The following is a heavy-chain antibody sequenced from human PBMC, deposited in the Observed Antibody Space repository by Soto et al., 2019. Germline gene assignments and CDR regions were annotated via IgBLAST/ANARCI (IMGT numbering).Heavy chain of an antibody. CDR3: ARDWEPRYCSSTSCPNWFDP. V-gene: IGHV1-69*04. CDR1: GGTFSSYT. Sequence: ASVKVSCKASGGTFSSYTISWVRQAPGQGLEWMGRIIPILGIANYAQKFQGRVTITADKSTSTAYMELSSLRSEDTAVYYCARDWEPRYCSSTSCPNWFDPWGQGTLVTVSS. CDR2: IIPILGIA. J-gene: IGHJ5*02. D-gene: IGHD2-2*01.